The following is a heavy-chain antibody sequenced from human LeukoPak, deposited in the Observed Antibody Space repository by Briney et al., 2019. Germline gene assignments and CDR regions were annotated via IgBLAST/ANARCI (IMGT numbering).Heavy chain of an antibody. CDR1: RFTFSSYS. V-gene: IGHV3-21*04. Sequence: GGSLRLSCAASRFTFSSYSMNWVRQAPGKGLEWVSSISSSSSYIYYADSVKGRFTISRDNAKNSLYLQMNSLRAEDTAVYYCAPKVVGSTPFDYWGQGTLVTVSS. J-gene: IGHJ4*02. CDR2: ISSSSSYI. CDR3: APKVVGSTPFDY. D-gene: IGHD2-15*01.